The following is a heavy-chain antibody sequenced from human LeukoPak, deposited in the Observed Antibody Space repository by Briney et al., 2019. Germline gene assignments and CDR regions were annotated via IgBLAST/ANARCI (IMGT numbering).Heavy chain of an antibody. CDR2: ISGSGGST. CDR3: ASELLWFGEFDY. D-gene: IGHD3-10*01. Sequence: GGSLRLSCAASGFTFSSYAMSWVRQAPGKGLEWVSAISGSGGSTYYADSVKGRFTISRDNAKNSLYLQMNSLRAEDTAVYYCASELLWFGEFDYWGQGTLVTVSS. CDR1: GFTFSSYA. V-gene: IGHV3-23*01. J-gene: IGHJ4*02.